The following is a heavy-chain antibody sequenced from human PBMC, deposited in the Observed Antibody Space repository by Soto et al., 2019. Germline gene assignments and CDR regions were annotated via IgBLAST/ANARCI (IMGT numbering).Heavy chain of an antibody. CDR1: GFTFSDSF. CDR2: ISGRDGNI. J-gene: IGHJ6*03. V-gene: IGHV3-11*01. CDR3: AGDQGPNYMAV. Sequence: PGGSLRLSCAASGFTFSDSFMSWSRQTPGKGLEWLSYISGRDGNIYYADSVRGRFTISRDNAKNSVYLQMNGLRAEDTAVYYCAGDQGPNYMAVWGKGTTVTVSS.